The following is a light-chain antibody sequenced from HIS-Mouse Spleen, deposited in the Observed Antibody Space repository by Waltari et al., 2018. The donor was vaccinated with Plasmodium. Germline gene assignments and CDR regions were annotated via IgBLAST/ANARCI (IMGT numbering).Light chain of an antibody. CDR1: SSDVGGSNY. J-gene: IGLJ2*01. V-gene: IGLV2-14*03. Sequence: QSALTQPASVSGSPGQSITISCTGTSSDVGGSNYASWYQQHPGTAPKLMIYDVSNRPSWVSNRFSGSKSGNTASLTISGLQAEDEADYYCSSYTSSSTLYVVFGGGTKLTVL. CDR3: SSYTSSSTLYVV. CDR2: DVS.